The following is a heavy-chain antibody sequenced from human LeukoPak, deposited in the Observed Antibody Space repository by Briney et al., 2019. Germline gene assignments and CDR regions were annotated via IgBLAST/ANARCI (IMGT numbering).Heavy chain of an antibody. J-gene: IGHJ4*02. D-gene: IGHD3-9*01. CDR2: INHSGST. CDR3: ARGRNRYYDILTGYYTTGYYFDY. CDR1: GGSFSGYY. V-gene: IGHV4-34*01. Sequence: SETLSLTCAVYGGSFSGYYWSWIRQPPGKGLEWIGEINHSGSTNYNPSLKSRVTISVDTSKNQFSLKLSSVTAADTAVYHCARGRNRYYDILTGYYTTGYYFDYWGQGTLVTVSS.